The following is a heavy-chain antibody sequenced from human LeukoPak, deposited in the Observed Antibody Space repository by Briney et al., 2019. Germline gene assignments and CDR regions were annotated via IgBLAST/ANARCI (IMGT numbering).Heavy chain of an antibody. V-gene: IGHV4-39*01. Sequence: SETLSLTCTVSGGSISSSDYYWGWIRQPPGKGLEWIGSIYYSGNTYYNPSLKSRITISVDTSKNQFSLKLSSVTAADTAVYYCARAGRDGYNLWYFDLWGRGTLVTVSS. CDR1: GGSISSSDYY. CDR2: IYYSGNT. CDR3: ARAGRDGYNLWYFDL. J-gene: IGHJ2*01. D-gene: IGHD5-24*01.